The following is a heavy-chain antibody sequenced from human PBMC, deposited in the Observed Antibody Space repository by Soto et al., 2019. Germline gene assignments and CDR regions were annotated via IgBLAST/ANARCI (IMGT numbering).Heavy chain of an antibody. V-gene: IGHV1-18*01. J-gene: IGHJ4*02. CDR1: GYTFTSYG. CDR3: ARDRVYSGNYRGEANY. Sequence: ASVKVSCKASGYTFTSYGISWVRQAPGQGLEWMGWISTYNGNTNYAQKFQGRVTMTTDTSTSTAYMELRSLRSDDTAVFYCARDRVYSGNYRGEANYWGQGTLVTVSS. CDR2: ISTYNGNT. D-gene: IGHD1-26*01.